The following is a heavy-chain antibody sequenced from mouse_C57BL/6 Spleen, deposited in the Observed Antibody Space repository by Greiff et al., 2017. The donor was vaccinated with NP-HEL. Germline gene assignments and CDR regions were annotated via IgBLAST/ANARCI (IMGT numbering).Heavy chain of an antibody. CDR1: GFTFSSYA. J-gene: IGHJ2*01. Sequence: EVMLVESGGGLVKPGGSLKLSCAASGFTFSSYAMSWVRQTPEKRLEWVATISDGGSYTYYPDNVKGRFTISRDNAKNNLYLQMSHLKSEDTAMYYCARDSHYFDYWGQGTTLTVSS. CDR2: ISDGGSYT. V-gene: IGHV5-4*01. CDR3: ARDSHYFDY.